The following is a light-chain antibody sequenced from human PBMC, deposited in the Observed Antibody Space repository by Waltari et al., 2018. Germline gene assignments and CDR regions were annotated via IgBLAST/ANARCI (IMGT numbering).Light chain of an antibody. CDR3: QKYGTRPAT. CDR1: QSVGRT. J-gene: IGKJ1*01. V-gene: IGKV3-20*01. CDR2: DAS. Sequence: LSCRANQSVGRTLAWYQQRPGQAPRLLIYDASSRATGIPDRFSGSGSGTDFSLTISRLEPEDFAVYYCQKYGTRPATFGQGTKVEVK.